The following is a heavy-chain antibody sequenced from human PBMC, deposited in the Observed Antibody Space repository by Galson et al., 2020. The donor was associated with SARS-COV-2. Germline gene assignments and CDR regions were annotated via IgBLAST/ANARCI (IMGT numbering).Heavy chain of an antibody. CDR1: GGTFSSYA. CDR3: ARAYCSGGSCYSVDSYCCKDV. CDR2: IIPILGIA. D-gene: IGHD2-15*01. J-gene: IGHJ6*02. Sequence: SVKVSCKASGGTFSSYAISWVRQAPGQGLEWMGGIIPILGIANYAQKFQGRVTITADKSTSTAYMELSSLRSEDTAVYYCARAYCSGGSCYSVDSYCCKDVRGRGTTVSGCS. V-gene: IGHV1-69*10.